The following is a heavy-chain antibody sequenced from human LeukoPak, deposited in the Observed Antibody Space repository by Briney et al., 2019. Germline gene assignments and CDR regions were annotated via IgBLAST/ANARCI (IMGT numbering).Heavy chain of an antibody. Sequence: ASVKVSCKVSGYTPTELSMHWVRQAPGKGLEWMGGFDPEDGETIYAQKFQGRVTMTEDTSTDTAYMELSSLRSEDTAVYYCATRGMVSSSWYLSNDYWGQGTLVTVSS. J-gene: IGHJ4*02. D-gene: IGHD6-13*01. CDR2: FDPEDGET. CDR1: GYTPTELS. V-gene: IGHV1-24*01. CDR3: ATRGMVSSSWYLSNDY.